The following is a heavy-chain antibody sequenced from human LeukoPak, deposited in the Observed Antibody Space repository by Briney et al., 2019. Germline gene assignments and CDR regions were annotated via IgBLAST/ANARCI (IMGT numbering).Heavy chain of an antibody. J-gene: IGHJ4*02. D-gene: IGHD3-22*01. V-gene: IGHV4-39*01. Sequence: SETLSLTCAVYGGSFSGYYWGWIRQPPGKGLEWIGSIYYSGSTYYNPSLKSRVTISVDTSKNQFSLKLSSVTAADTAVYYCARHSFGDYYDSSGYYYGEYYFDYWGQGTLVTVSS. CDR1: GGSFSGYY. CDR2: IYYSGST. CDR3: ARHSFGDYYDSSGYYYGEYYFDY.